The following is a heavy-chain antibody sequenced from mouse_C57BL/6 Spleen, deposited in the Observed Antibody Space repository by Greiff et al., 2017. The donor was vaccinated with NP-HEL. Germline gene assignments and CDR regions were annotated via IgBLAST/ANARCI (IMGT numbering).Heavy chain of an antibody. CDR2: INPNNGGT. D-gene: IGHD4-1*01. CDR3: AKKKLGFAY. CDR1: GYTFTDYN. V-gene: IGHV1-22*01. Sequence: VQLKQSGPELVKPGASVKMSCKASGYTFTDYNMHWVKQSHGKSLEWIGDINPNNGGTSYNQKFKGKATLTVNTSSSTAYMELRSLTSEDSAVYYCAKKKLGFAYWGQGTLVTVSA. J-gene: IGHJ3*01.